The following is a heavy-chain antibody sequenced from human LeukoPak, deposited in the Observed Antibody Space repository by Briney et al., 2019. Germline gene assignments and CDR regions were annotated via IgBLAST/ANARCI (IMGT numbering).Heavy chain of an antibody. J-gene: IGHJ4*02. CDR1: GGSISSGGYY. V-gene: IGHV4-31*03. D-gene: IGHD2-2*01. CDR2: IYYSGST. CDR3: ARVMIPRYCSSTSCQSRVFFDY. Sequence: KPSETLSLTCTVSGGSISSGGYYWSWIRQHPGKGLEWIGYIYYSGSTYYNPSLKSRVTISVDTSKNQFSLKLSSVTAADTAVYYCARVMIPRYCSSTSCQSRVFFDYWGQGTLVTVSS.